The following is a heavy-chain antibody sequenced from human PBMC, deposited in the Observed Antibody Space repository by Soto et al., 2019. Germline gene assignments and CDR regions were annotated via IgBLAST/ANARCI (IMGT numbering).Heavy chain of an antibody. Sequence: QVQLVQSGAEVKKPGASVKVSCKASGYTFTSYYMHWVRQAPGQGLEWMGIINPSGGSTSYAQKFQGRVTMTRDTSTSTVYMELSRLRSEDTAVYYCARVYHSDPRYGYVGNTWFDPWGQGTLVTVSS. CDR1: GYTFTSYY. V-gene: IGHV1-46*03. D-gene: IGHD5-18*01. J-gene: IGHJ5*02. CDR3: ARVYHSDPRYGYVGNTWFDP. CDR2: INPSGGST.